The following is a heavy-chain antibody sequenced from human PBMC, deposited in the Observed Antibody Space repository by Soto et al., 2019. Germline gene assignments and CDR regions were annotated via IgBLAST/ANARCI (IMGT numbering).Heavy chain of an antibody. J-gene: IGHJ4*02. CDR3: ASGYSGYDYRVDY. V-gene: IGHV4-4*02. D-gene: IGHD5-12*01. CDR1: GASISSTNW. CDR2: IYPGGRT. Sequence: QVQLQESGPGLVKPSGTLSLTCAVSGASISSTNWWAWVRQPPGKGLEWIGEIYPGGRTCYNPSLKSRVTISVDKSKNQSSRNLNFVTAADTAASYWASGYSGYDYRVDYWGQGTLVTVSS.